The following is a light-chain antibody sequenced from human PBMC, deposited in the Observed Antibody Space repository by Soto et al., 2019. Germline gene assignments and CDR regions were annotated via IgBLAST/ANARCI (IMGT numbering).Light chain of an antibody. CDR1: QSISSW. Sequence: DIQMTQSPSTLSASVGDRVTITCRASQSISSWLAWYQQKPGEAPKLLIYKASSLESGVPSRFSGSGSGTEFSLTISSLQPDDFATYYCQQYNSYPFPFGPGTKVDIK. CDR2: KAS. V-gene: IGKV1-5*03. J-gene: IGKJ3*01. CDR3: QQYNSYPFP.